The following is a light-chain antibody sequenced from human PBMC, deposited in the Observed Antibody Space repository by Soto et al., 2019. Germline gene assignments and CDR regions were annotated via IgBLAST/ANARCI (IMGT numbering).Light chain of an antibody. CDR3: QHHSNLRYT. CDR1: QDISVY. V-gene: IGKV1-33*01. CDR2: DAS. Sequence: DIQIALSPSSLSASVGDRVTITCQSSQDISVYLNWYQQKPGKAPKLLISDASNLETGVPSRFSGSGSGTDFTFSISSLQPEDFATYYCQHHSNLRYTFGQGTKLEIK. J-gene: IGKJ2*01.